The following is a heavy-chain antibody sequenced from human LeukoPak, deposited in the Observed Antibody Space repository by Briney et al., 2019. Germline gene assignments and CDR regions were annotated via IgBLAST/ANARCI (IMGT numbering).Heavy chain of an antibody. CDR2: IGGSGGNT. CDR1: GFTFSTYA. J-gene: IGHJ6*03. V-gene: IGHV3-23*01. D-gene: IGHD7-27*01. CDR3: AKTGAGYYYMDV. Sequence: PGGSLRLSCAASGFTFSTYAMSWVRQAPGKGLEWVSIIGGSGGNTYYADSVKGRFTISRDNSKNTLYPQMNSLRADDTAVYYCAKTGAGYYYMDVWGKGTTVTVSS.